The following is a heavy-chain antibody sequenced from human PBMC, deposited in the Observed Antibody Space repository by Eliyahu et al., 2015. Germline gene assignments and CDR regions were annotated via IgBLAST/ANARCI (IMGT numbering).Heavy chain of an antibody. CDR1: GFTVGSNY. D-gene: IGHD6-13*01. CDR3: AKGGQQLVRGAFDI. CDR2: IYSGGSA. V-gene: IGHV3-66*01. Sequence: EVQLVESGGGLVQPGGSLRLSCAASGFTVGSNYMSWVRQAPGKGLEWVSVIYSGGSAYYADSVKGRFTISRDNSKNTLYLQMNSLRAEDTAVYYCAKGGQQLVRGAFDIWGQGTMVTVSS. J-gene: IGHJ3*02.